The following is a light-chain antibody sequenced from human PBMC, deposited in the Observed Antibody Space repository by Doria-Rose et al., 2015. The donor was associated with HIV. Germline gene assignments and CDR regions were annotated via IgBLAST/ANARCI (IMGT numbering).Light chain of an antibody. V-gene: IGLV3-21*04. CDR2: YDS. CDR1: NIGSKS. CDR3: QVWDSSVVI. J-gene: IGLJ2*01. Sequence: LTQPPSVSVAPGKTARITCGGNNIGSKSVHWYQQKPSQAPVMIIYYDSDRPSGIPERFSGANSGNTATLTISRVEAGDEADYYCQVWDSSVVIFGGGTKLTVL.